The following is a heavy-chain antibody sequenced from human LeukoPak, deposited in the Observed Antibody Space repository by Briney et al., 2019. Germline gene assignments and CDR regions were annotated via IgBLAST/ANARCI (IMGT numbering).Heavy chain of an antibody. CDR3: AKFVVKGGAAAGGFDY. Sequence: GGSLRLSCAASEFTFSSYAMSWVRQAPGKGLEWVSAISGSGGSTYYADSVKGRFTISRDNSKSTLYLQMNSLRAEDTAVYYCAKFVVKGGAAAGGFDYWGQGTLVTVSS. J-gene: IGHJ4*02. CDR2: ISGSGGST. D-gene: IGHD6-13*01. CDR1: EFTFSSYA. V-gene: IGHV3-23*01.